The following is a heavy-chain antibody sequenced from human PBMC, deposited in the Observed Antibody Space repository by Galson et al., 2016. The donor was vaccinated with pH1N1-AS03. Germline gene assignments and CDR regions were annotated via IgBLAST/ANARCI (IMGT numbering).Heavy chain of an antibody. CDR2: VDPEDGET. V-gene: IGHV1-69-2*01. CDR1: GYTFKDSY. CDR3: ATDRRDT. Sequence: VKVSCKVSGYTFKDSYMHWVQLAPGKGLEWMGLVDPEDGETIYAENFRGRVTITADMSTDTDYMEVSSLRSEDTAVYYCATDRRDTWGQGTLVTVSS. J-gene: IGHJ5*02.